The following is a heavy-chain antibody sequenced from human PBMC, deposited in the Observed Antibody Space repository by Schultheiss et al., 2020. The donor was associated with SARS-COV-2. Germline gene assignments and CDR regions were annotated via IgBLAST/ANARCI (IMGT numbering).Heavy chain of an antibody. D-gene: IGHD3-16*01. CDR2: LSSDESTE. Sequence: GESLKISCAVSGFSVSNYGMHWVRQAPGKGLEWVAILSSDESTEYYGDSVTGRFTISRDTSKNTLYLQMNSLRAEDTAVYYCARGGGGFDYWGQGTLVTVSS. CDR3: ARGGGGFDY. J-gene: IGHJ4*02. V-gene: IGHV3-30*03. CDR1: GFSVSNYG.